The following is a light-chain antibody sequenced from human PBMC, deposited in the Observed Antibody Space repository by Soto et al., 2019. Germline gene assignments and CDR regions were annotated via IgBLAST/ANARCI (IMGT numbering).Light chain of an antibody. J-gene: IGKJ1*01. CDR1: QSLSGNY. CDR2: RAS. V-gene: IGKV3-20*01. CDR3: QHFGASPWT. Sequence: NVLTQSPGTLSLSPGERATLSCRASQSLSGNYLAWYQQKPGQAPRVLIYRASIRATGISDRFSGSGSGTDFTLTTSRLEPEDFAVYYCQHFGASPWTFGQGTKVEIK.